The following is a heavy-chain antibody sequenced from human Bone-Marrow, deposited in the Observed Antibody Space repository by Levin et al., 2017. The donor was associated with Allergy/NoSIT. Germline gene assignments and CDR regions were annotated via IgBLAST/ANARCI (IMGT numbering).Heavy chain of an antibody. CDR2: IIPMVDTR. V-gene: IGHV1-69*04. Sequence: SVKVSCKASGDTFSSYAFTWVRQAPGQGLEWMGRIIPMVDTRNYAQKFQGRLTITADIATSTVYLDLSSLGSEDTAVYYCARVGCSGTNCNLEFWGQGTLVTVSS. CDR3: ARVGCSGTNCNLEF. CDR1: GDTFSSYA. J-gene: IGHJ4*02. D-gene: IGHD1-26*01.